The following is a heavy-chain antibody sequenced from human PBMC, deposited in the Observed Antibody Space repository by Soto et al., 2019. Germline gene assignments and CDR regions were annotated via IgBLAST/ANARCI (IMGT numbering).Heavy chain of an antibody. V-gene: IGHV3-33*01. CDR2: IWYDGSNK. CDR3: ARDNHYWPYYYDSSEGWFDP. D-gene: IGHD3-22*01. CDR1: GFTFSSYG. Sequence: QVQLVESGGGVVQPGRSLRLSCAASGFTFSSYGMHWVRQAPGKGLEWVAVIWYDGSNKYYADSVKGRFTISRDNSKNTLYLQMNSLRAEDTAVYYCARDNHYWPYYYDSSEGWFDPWGQGTLVTVSS. J-gene: IGHJ5*02.